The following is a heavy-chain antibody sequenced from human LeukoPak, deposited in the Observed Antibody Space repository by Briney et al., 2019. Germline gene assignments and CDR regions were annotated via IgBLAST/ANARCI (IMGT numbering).Heavy chain of an antibody. J-gene: IGHJ4*02. V-gene: IGHV3-30-3*01. Sequence: VQPGRSLRLYCAASGFTFSSYAMHWVRQAPGKGLEWVAVTSYDGSNKYYADSVKGRFTISRDNSKNTLYLQMNSLRAEDTAVYYCARDVSSGYYGSGGPLDYWGQGTLVTVSS. D-gene: IGHD3-22*01. CDR2: TSYDGSNK. CDR1: GFTFSSYA. CDR3: ARDVSSGYYGSGGPLDY.